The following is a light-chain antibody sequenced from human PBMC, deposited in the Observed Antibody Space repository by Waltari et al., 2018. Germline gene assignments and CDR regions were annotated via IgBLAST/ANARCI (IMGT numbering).Light chain of an antibody. J-gene: IGLJ2*01. CDR2: QDF. CDR3: QALDSSRNAVI. V-gene: IGLV3-1*01. CDR1: NLEAKY. Sequence: SYELTQPPSVSVSPGQTATITCSGDNLEAKYVCWYQQRPGQSPLLVIFQDFKRPSGIPERFSGSNSGQTATLTISGTQAIDEADYYCQALDSSRNAVIFGGGTKLTVL.